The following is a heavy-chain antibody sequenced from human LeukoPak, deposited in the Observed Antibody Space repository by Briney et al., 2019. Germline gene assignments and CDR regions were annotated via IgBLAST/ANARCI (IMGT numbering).Heavy chain of an antibody. CDR2: INIDGSST. CDR1: GLTFNTYW. Sequence: PGGSLRLSCAASGLTFNTYWMHWVRQAPGEGPVWVSRINIDGSSTIYADAVKGRFTISRDNAKNTLYLQMNSLRAEDTAVYYCARVSEQQLVPEFDYWGQGTLVTVSS. CDR3: ARVSEQQLVPEFDY. J-gene: IGHJ4*02. V-gene: IGHV3-74*01. D-gene: IGHD6-13*01.